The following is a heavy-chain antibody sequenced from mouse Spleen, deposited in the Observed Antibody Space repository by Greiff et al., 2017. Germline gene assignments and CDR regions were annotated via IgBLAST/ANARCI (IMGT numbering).Heavy chain of an antibody. CDR2: IDPSDSET. D-gene: IGHD1-1*01. CDR1: GYTFTSYR. V-gene: IGHV1-52*01. CDR3: ARRGAYYEGGYAMDY. J-gene: IGHJ4*01. Sequence: QVQLQQPGAELVRPGSSVKLSCKASGYTFTSYRMHWVKQRPIQGLEWIGNIDPSDSETHYNQKFKDKATLTVDKSSSTAYMQLSSLTSEDSAVYYCARRGAYYEGGYAMDYWGQGTSVTVSS.